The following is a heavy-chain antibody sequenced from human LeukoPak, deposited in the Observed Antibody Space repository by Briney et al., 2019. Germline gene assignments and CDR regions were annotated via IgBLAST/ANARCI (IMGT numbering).Heavy chain of an antibody. V-gene: IGHV4-39*07. CDR3: ARGPYYDILTGLDY. D-gene: IGHD3-9*01. Sequence: PSETLSLTCTVSGGSISSSSYYWGWIRQPPGKGLEWIGSIYYSGSTYYNPSLKSRVTISVDTSKNQFSLKLSSVTAADTAVYYCARGPYYDILTGLDYWGQGTLVTVSS. CDR2: IYYSGST. CDR1: GGSISSSSYY. J-gene: IGHJ4*02.